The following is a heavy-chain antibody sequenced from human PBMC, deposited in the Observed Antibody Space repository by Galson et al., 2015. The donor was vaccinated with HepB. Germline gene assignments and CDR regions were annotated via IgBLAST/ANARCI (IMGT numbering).Heavy chain of an antibody. Sequence: QSGAEVKKPGESLKISCKGSGYSFTSYWIGWVRQMPGKGLEWMGIIYPGDSDTRYSPSFQGQVTISADKSISTAYLQWSSLKASGTAMYYCARRAYSSSWFTKPFDYWGQGTLVTVSS. D-gene: IGHD6-13*01. CDR1: GYSFTSYW. CDR3: ARRAYSSSWFTKPFDY. J-gene: IGHJ4*02. CDR2: IYPGDSDT. V-gene: IGHV5-51*01.